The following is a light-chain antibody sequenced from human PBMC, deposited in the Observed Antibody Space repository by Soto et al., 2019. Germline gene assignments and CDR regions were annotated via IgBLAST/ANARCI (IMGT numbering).Light chain of an antibody. CDR2: GAS. CDR3: QQYKNLPRT. CDR1: QSVSNN. V-gene: IGKV3-15*01. J-gene: IGKJ1*01. Sequence: EIVMTQSPATLSVSPGERATLSCRASQSVSNNLAWYQQKPGQAPRLLIYGASTRATGIPARFSGSGSGTDFTLTISSLQSEDFAVYYCQQYKNLPRTFGHGTKVEIK.